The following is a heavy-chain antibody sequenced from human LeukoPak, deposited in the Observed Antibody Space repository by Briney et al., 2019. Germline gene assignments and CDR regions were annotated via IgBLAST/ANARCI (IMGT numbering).Heavy chain of an antibody. D-gene: IGHD3-10*01. CDR2: IIPIFGAA. CDR1: GYTFTSYG. V-gene: IGHV1-69*06. J-gene: IGHJ6*03. Sequence: SVKVSCKASGYTFTSYGISWVRQAPGQGLEWMGGIIPIFGAANYAQKFQGRVTITADKSTSTAYMELSSLRSEDTAVCYCARDGVFGESMDVWGKGTTVTISS. CDR3: ARDGVFGESMDV.